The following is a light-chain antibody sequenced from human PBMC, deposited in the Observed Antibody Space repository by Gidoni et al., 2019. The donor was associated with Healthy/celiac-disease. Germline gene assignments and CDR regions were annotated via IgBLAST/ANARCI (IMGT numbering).Light chain of an antibody. J-gene: IGKJ4*01. Sequence: DIQMTQSPSSLSASVGDRVTITCQASQDISNYLYWYQQKPGKAPKLLIYDASNLETGVPSRFSGSGSGTDFTFTISSLQPEDIATYYCQQYDNLLSFXGXTKVEIK. V-gene: IGKV1-33*01. CDR1: QDISNY. CDR3: QQYDNLLS. CDR2: DAS.